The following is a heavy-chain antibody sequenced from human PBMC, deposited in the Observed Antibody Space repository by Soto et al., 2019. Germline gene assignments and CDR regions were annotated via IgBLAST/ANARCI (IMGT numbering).Heavy chain of an antibody. Sequence: ASVKVSCKASGYTFTGYYMHWVRQAPGQGLEWMGWINPNSGGTNYAQKFQGRVTMTRDTSISTAYMELSRLRSVDTAVYYCAREPVPAASWGYYYYYGMDVWGQGTTVTVSS. J-gene: IGHJ6*02. CDR1: GYTFTGYY. CDR3: AREPVPAASWGYYYYYGMDV. CDR2: INPNSGGT. V-gene: IGHV1-2*02. D-gene: IGHD2-2*01.